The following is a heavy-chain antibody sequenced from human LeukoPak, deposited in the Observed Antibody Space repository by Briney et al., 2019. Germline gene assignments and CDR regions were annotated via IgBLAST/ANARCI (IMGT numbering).Heavy chain of an antibody. V-gene: IGHV4-59*08. CDR1: GGSISSYY. D-gene: IGHD6-19*01. CDR2: IYYSGST. CDR3: ARSRYSSGWQTDY. J-gene: IGHJ4*02. Sequence: SETLSLTCTVSGGSISSYYWSWIRQPPGKGLEWIGYIYYSGSTNYNPSLKSRVTISVDTSKNQFSLKLSSVTAADTAVYYCARSRYSSGWQTDYWGQGTLVTVSS.